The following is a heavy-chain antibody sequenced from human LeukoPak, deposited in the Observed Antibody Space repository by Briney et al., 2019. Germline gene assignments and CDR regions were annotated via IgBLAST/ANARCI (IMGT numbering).Heavy chain of an antibody. CDR1: GGSINRHC. CDR3: ARRSAYGGNSDLGFDY. J-gene: IGHJ4*02. V-gene: IGHV4-59*08. CDR2: IYYSGST. Sequence: SETLSPTCTVSGGSINRHCWNWIRQPTVSGHDSIGNIYYSGSTNYNPSLKSRVTIPVDTSKYQFSLKLSSVTAADTAFYYCARRSAYGGNSDLGFDYWGQGTLVTVSS. D-gene: IGHD4-23*01.